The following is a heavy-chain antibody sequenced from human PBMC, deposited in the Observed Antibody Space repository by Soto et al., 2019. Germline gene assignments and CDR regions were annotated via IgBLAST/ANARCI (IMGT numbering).Heavy chain of an antibody. CDR1: GYTFTSHG. CDR3: ARSCPGSGCYFIY. V-gene: IGHV1-18*01. CDR2: ISTYNGNT. D-gene: IGHD3-22*01. Sequence: ASVKVSCKASGYTFTSHGISWVRQAPRQGPEWMGWISTYNGNTNYAEKFQGRVTMTTDTSTSTAYMELRSLRSDDTAVYYCARSCPGSGCYFIYWGQGTLVTVSS. J-gene: IGHJ4*02.